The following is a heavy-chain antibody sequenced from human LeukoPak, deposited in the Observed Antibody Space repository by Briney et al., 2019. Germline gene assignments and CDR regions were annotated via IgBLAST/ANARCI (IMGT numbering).Heavy chain of an antibody. D-gene: IGHD3-16*01. CDR3: ARGRFQGYYYYGMDV. J-gene: IGHJ6*02. CDR1: GGSFSGYY. Sequence: PSETLSLTCAVYGGSFSGYYWSWIRQPPGKGLEWIGEINHSGSTNYNPSLESRVTISVDTSKNQFSLKLSSVTAADTAVYYCARGRFQGYYYYGMDVWGQGTTVTVSS. CDR2: INHSGST. V-gene: IGHV4-34*01.